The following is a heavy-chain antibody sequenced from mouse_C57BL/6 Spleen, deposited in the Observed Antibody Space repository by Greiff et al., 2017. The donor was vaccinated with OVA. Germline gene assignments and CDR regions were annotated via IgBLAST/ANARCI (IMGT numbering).Heavy chain of an antibody. J-gene: IGHJ2*01. CDR2: IHPNSGST. V-gene: IGHV1-64*01. CDR1: GYTFTSYW. CDR3: ARGYYGSRIYYFDY. D-gene: IGHD1-1*01. Sequence: QVQLQQPGAELVKPGASVKLSCKASGYTFTSYWMHWVKQRPGQGLEWIGMIHPNSGSTNYNEKFKSKATLTVDKSSSTAYMQLSSLTSEDSAVYYGARGYYGSRIYYFDYWGQGTTLTVAS.